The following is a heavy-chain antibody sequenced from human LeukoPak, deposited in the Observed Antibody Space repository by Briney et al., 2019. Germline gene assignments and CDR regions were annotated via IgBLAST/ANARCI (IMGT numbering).Heavy chain of an antibody. CDR2: TYYRSEWYN. J-gene: IGHJ6*02. Sequence: SQTLSLTCAISGDSVSSNSAAWNWIRQSPSRGLEWLGRTYYRSEWYNDYAIFVKSRITINPDTSKNQFSLQLNSVTPEDTAVYYCASGTMVRGGHYYYGMDVWGQGTRSPSP. CDR1: GDSVSSNSAA. CDR3: ASGTMVRGGHYYYGMDV. D-gene: IGHD3-10*01. V-gene: IGHV6-1*01.